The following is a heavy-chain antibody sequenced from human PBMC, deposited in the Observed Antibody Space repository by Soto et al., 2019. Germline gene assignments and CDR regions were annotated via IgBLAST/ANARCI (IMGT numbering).Heavy chain of an antibody. J-gene: IGHJ5*02. V-gene: IGHV4-61*01. CDR3: ARGPPPNWFDP. CDR1: GGSVISASYY. CDR2: IYYSGSP. Sequence: SETLSLTCTVSGGSVISASYYWSWIRQPPGKGLEWIGYIYYSGSPNYNPSLKSRVTISLDTSKNQFSLRLNSVTAADTAVYYCARGPPPNWFDPWGQGTLVTVSS.